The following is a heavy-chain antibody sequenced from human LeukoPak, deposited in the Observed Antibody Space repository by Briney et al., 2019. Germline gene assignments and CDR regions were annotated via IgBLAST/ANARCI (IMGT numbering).Heavy chain of an antibody. CDR2: INPNSGGT. CDR3: ANSVGDYYDSSGYYYKGYFQH. CDR1: GYTFTGYY. J-gene: IGHJ1*01. V-gene: IGHV1-2*02. D-gene: IGHD3-22*01. Sequence: GASVKVSCKASGYTFTGYYMHWVRQAPGQGLGWMGWINPNSGGTNYAQQFQGRVTMTRDTSISTAYMELSRLRSDDTAVYYCANSVGDYYDSSGYYYKGYFQHWGQGTLVTVSS.